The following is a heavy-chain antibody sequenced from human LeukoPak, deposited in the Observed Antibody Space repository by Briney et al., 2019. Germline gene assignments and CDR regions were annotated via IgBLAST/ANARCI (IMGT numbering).Heavy chain of an antibody. Sequence: GGSLRLSCTASGFTFSSYSMNWVRQAPGKGLEWVSSISSSSSYIYYADSVKGRFTISRDNAKNSLYLQMNSLRAEETAVYYFASDALYSYCTSTSCYGPNDYWGQGTLVTVSS. V-gene: IGHV3-21*01. D-gene: IGHD2-2*01. CDR3: ASDALYSYCTSTSCYGPNDY. J-gene: IGHJ4*02. CDR2: ISSSSSYI. CDR1: GFTFSSYS.